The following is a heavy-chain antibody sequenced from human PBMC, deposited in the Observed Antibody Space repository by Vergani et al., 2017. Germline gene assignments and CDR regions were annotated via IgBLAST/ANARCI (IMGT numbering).Heavy chain of an antibody. CDR2: IYYSGST. CDR3: AMGYCSGGSCYRNYYYGMDV. CDR1: GGSISSGGYY. Sequence: QVQLQESGPGLVKPSQTLSLTCTVSGGSISSGGYYWSWIRQHPGKGLEWIGYIYYSGSTYYNPSLKSRVTISVDTSKNQFSLKLSSVTAADTAVYYCAMGYCSGGSCYRNYYYGMDVWGQGTTVTVSS. D-gene: IGHD2-15*01. V-gene: IGHV4-31*03. J-gene: IGHJ6*02.